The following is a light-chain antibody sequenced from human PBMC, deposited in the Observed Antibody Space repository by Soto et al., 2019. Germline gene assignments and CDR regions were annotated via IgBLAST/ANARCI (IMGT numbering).Light chain of an antibody. Sequence: DIQMTQSPSTLSASVGDRVTITCRASQSVGNWLAWYQQKPGKAPKLLIYKASSLESGVPSRFSGSGSGTEFTLTISGLQPDDFATYYCQQYDTYRTFSQGTKVEVK. CDR2: KAS. CDR3: QQYDTYRT. CDR1: QSVGNW. V-gene: IGKV1-5*03. J-gene: IGKJ1*01.